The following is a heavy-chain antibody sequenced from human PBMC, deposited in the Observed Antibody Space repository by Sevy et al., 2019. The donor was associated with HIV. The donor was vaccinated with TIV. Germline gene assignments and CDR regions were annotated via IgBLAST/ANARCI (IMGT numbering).Heavy chain of an antibody. CDR1: GFTFNIYS. D-gene: IGHD3-22*01. V-gene: IGHV3-7*01. Sequence: GGSLRLSCAASGFTFNIYSMGWVRQAPGKGLEWVANIKQDGSDKYYVGSVKGRFTISSDNAKRSQYLQMTNLRAEDTAVYYCARGSTYYYDTSGYSAWGQGTLVTVSS. CDR3: ARGSTYYYDTSGYSA. J-gene: IGHJ5*02. CDR2: IKQDGSDK.